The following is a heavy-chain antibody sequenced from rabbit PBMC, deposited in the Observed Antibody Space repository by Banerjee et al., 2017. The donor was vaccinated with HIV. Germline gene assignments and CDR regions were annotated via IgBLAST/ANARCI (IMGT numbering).Heavy chain of an antibody. CDR1: GFSFSSSDY. CDR3: ATDYDGNDGATDNAFGL. Sequence: QSLEESGGDLVKPGASLTLTCTASGFSFSSSDYMCWVRQAPGKGLEWIACIDAGSSGSTYYASWAKGRFTISKTSSTTVDLKMTGLTAADTATYFCATDYDGNDGATDNAFGLWGPGTLVTVS. D-gene: IGHD2-1*01. V-gene: IGHV1S40*01. J-gene: IGHJ4*01. CDR2: IDAGSSGST.